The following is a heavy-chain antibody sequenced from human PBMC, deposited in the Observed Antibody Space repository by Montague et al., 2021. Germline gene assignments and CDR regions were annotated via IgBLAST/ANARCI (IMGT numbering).Heavy chain of an antibody. CDR3: ARRSSTWPLYYFDY. D-gene: IGHD6-13*01. Sequence: QSGAEVKKPGESLRISCKASGYSFAPYWIGWVRQMPGKGLEWMGIIFPDDSDTKYSLSFQGQVNISADKSISTAYLQWTSLKASDSAMYYCARRSSTWPLYYFDYWGQGTLVIVSS. J-gene: IGHJ4*02. V-gene: IGHV5-51*01. CDR2: IFPDDSDT. CDR1: GYSFAPYW.